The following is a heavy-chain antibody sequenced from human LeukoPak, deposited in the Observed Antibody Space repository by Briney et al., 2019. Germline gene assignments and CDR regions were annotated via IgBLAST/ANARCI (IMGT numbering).Heavy chain of an antibody. D-gene: IGHD3-3*01. Sequence: PGGSLRLSCAASGFTFSSSGMHWVRQAPGKGLEWVAFIRYDGSNTYYADSVKGRFTISRDNSKNTLFRQMSSLRAEDAALYYCASDGRRSGSYSNYFAYWGQGTLVTVSS. V-gene: IGHV3-30*02. CDR3: ASDGRRSGSYSNYFAY. CDR1: GFTFSSSG. CDR2: IRYDGSNT. J-gene: IGHJ4*02.